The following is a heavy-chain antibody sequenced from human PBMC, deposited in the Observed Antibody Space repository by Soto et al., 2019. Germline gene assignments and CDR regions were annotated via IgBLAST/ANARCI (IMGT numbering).Heavy chain of an antibody. J-gene: IGHJ5*02. CDR1: GDSVSSNSAA. CDR2: TYYRSKWYN. D-gene: IGHD3-10*01. Sequence: SQTLSLTCAISGDSVSSNSAAWNWTRQSPSRGLEWLGRTYYRSKWYNDYAVSVKSRITINPDTSKNQFSLQLNSVTPEDTAVYYCARGLWFGESNWFDPWGQGTLVTVSS. V-gene: IGHV6-1*01. CDR3: ARGLWFGESNWFDP.